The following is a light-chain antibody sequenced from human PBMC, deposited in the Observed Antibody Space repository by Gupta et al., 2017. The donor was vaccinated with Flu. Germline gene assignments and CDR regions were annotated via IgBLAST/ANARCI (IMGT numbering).Light chain of an antibody. V-gene: IGKV3-15*01. CDR3: QQYEAGPHS. J-gene: IGKJ2*01. CDR1: QSVSVN. CDR2: GAS. Sequence: IVMTQSPATLSVSPGETVTLSCRASQSVSVNVAWYQQKPGQAPRLLVYGASARATGVPARFSGSGSGTGFTLTIDSMKSEDFAVYDCQQYEAGPHSFGPGSKVEIK.